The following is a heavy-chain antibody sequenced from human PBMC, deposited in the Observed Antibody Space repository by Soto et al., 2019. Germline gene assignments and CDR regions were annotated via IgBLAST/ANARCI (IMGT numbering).Heavy chain of an antibody. Sequence: QVQLVQSGAEVKKPGSSVKVSCKASGGTFSSYAISWVRQAPGQGLEWMGGIIPIFGTANYAQKFQGRVTITADESKSTAYMELSSLRSEDTAVYYWAREVLAVAAPNWCDPWGQGTLVTVSS. V-gene: IGHV1-69*01. CDR3: AREVLAVAAPNWCDP. D-gene: IGHD6-19*01. J-gene: IGHJ5*02. CDR2: IIPIFGTA. CDR1: GGTFSSYA.